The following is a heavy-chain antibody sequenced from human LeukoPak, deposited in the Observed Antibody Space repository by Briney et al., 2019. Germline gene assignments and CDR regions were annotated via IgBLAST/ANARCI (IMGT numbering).Heavy chain of an antibody. D-gene: IGHD1-26*01. CDR3: ARGAGATLYYYYYYMDV. Sequence: GASVKVSCKASGYTFTRYYMHWVRQAPGQGLEWMGWINPNSGGTNYAQKFQGRVTMTRDTSISTAYMELSRLRSDDTAVYYCARGAGATLYYYYYYMDVWGKGTTVTVSS. CDR2: INPNSGGT. J-gene: IGHJ6*03. CDR1: GYTFTRYY. V-gene: IGHV1-2*02.